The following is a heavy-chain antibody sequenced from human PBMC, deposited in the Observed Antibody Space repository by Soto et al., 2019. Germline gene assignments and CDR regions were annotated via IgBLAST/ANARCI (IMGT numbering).Heavy chain of an antibody. CDR3: ARAPLVFEVDLSYNWFDP. V-gene: IGHV1-69*06. J-gene: IGHJ5*02. D-gene: IGHD3-3*01. CDR1: GGTFSSYA. CDR2: IIPIFGTA. Sequence: QVQLVQSGAEVKKPGSSVKVSCKASGGTFSSYAISWVRQAPGQGLEWMGGIIPIFGTANYAQKFQGRVTITADKSTSTAYMELSSLRSEDTAVYYCARAPLVFEVDLSYNWFDPWGQGTLVTVSS.